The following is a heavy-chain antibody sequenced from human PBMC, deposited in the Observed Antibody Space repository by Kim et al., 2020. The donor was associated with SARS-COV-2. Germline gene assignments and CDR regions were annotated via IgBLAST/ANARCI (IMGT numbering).Heavy chain of an antibody. CDR2: IYYSGST. Sequence: SQTLSLTCTVSGGSISSSSYYWGWIRQPPGKGLEWIGSIYYSGSTYYNPSLKSRVTISVDTSKNQFSLKLSSVTAADMAVYYCARRNIQITIFGVVIAWFDPWGQGTLVTVSS. CDR3: ARRNIQITIFGVVIAWFDP. J-gene: IGHJ5*02. V-gene: IGHV4-39*01. D-gene: IGHD3-3*01. CDR1: GGSISSSSYY.